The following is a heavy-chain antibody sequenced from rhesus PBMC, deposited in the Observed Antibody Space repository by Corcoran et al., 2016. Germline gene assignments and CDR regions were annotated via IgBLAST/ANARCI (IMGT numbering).Heavy chain of an antibody. V-gene: IGHV4-122*02. CDR1: GSSISSGYY. J-gene: IGHJ4*01. D-gene: IGHD3-28*01. CDR2: ITYSGST. CDR3: ARDGSGYYTRLDY. Sequence: QVPLQESGPGLVKPSATLSLTFSVSGSSISSGYYWSWIRPPPGKGLELIGYITYSGSTSYNPSLKSRVTISRDTSKNQFSLKLSSVTAADTAVYYCARDGSGYYTRLDYWGQGVLVTVSS.